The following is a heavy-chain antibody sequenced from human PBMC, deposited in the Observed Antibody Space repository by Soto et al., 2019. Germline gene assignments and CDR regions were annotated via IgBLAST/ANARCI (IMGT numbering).Heavy chain of an antibody. Sequence: GGSLRLSCAASGFTFSSYSMNWVRQAPGKGLEWVSYISSSSSTIYYADSVKGRFTISRDNAKNSLYLQMNSLRDEDTAVYYCARGRDYGGSRERTDAFDIWGQGTMVTVSS. J-gene: IGHJ3*02. D-gene: IGHD4-17*01. CDR2: ISSSSSTI. V-gene: IGHV3-48*02. CDR3: ARGRDYGGSRERTDAFDI. CDR1: GFTFSSYS.